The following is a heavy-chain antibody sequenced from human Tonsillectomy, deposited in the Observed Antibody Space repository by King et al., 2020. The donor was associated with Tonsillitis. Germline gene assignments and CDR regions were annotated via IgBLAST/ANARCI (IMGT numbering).Heavy chain of an antibody. V-gene: IGHV1-2*02. J-gene: IGHJ4*02. Sequence: QLVQSGAEVKKPGASVKVSCKASGYTFTGYYMHWVRQAPGQGLEWMGWINPNSGGTYYAQKFQGRVTMTRDTSISTAYMELSRLSSDDTAVYYCATHKGIAVAVIAYWGQGTLFTVSS. CDR2: INPNSGGT. CDR3: ATHKGIAVAVIAY. D-gene: IGHD6-19*01. CDR1: GYTFTGYY.